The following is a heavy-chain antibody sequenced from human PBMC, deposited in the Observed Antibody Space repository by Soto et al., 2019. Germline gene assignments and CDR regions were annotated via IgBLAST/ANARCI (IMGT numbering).Heavy chain of an antibody. V-gene: IGHV1-18*01. D-gene: IGHD1-1*01. Sequence: QIQLVQSGAEVKKPGASVKVSCKASGYNFFDYGVSWVRQAPGQGLGWMGWVSPKSGNTDYARKVQGRFTMTTDISTSTAYMELRGLISDDTGVYYCARGRTVSSIGPLLVWGQGTLVSVSS. CDR3: ARGRTVSSIGPLLV. J-gene: IGHJ1*01. CDR1: GYNFFDYG. CDR2: VSPKSGNT.